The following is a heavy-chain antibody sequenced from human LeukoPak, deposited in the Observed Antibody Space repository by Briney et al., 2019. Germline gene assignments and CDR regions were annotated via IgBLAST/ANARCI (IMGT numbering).Heavy chain of an antibody. J-gene: IGHJ4*02. Sequence: GGSLRLSFAASGFTFTNYNMNWVRQAPGKGLEWVSSISSSNNYIYYADSVKGRFTISRDNAKNSLYLQMNSLRAEDTAVYYCARRSPNYYFDYWGRGTPVTVSS. CDR3: ARRSPNYYFDY. V-gene: IGHV3-21*01. CDR1: GFTFTNYN. CDR2: ISSSNNYI.